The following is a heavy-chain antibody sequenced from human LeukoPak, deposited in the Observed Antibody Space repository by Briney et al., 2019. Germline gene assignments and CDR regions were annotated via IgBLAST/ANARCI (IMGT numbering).Heavy chain of an antibody. Sequence: ASVKVSCKASGYTFTGYYMHWVRQAPGQGLEWMGGINPNSGGTNYAQKFQGRVTMTRDTSISTAYMELSRLRADDTAVYYCASHLWFGVNYMDVWGKGTTVTVSS. CDR2: INPNSGGT. CDR3: ASHLWFGVNYMDV. J-gene: IGHJ6*03. V-gene: IGHV1-2*02. D-gene: IGHD3-10*01. CDR1: GYTFTGYY.